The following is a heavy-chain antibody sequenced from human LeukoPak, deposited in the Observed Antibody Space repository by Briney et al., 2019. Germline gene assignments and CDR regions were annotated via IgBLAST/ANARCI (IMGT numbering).Heavy chain of an antibody. D-gene: IGHD6-19*01. Sequence: SETLSLTCTVSGGSISSSSYYWGWIRQPPGKGLEWIGRIYTSGSTNYNPSLKSRVTMSVDTSKNQFSLKLSSVTAADTAVYYCARCSHSSGWYFDYWGQGTLVTVSS. CDR3: ARCSHSSGWYFDY. CDR2: IYTSGST. J-gene: IGHJ4*02. V-gene: IGHV4-39*07. CDR1: GGSISSSSYY.